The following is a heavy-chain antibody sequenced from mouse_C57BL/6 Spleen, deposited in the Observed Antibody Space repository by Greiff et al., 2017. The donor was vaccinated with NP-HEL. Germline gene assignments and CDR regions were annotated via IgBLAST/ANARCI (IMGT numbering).Heavy chain of an antibody. CDR3: ARSEITTVYYFDY. J-gene: IGHJ2*01. Sequence: QVQLKEPGAELVMPGASVKLSCKASGYTFTSYWMHWVKQRPGQGLEWIGEIDPSDSYTNYNQKFKGKSTLTVDKSSSTAYMQLSSLTSEDSAVYYCARSEITTVYYFDYWGQGTTLTVSS. CDR1: GYTFTSYW. D-gene: IGHD1-1*01. CDR2: IDPSDSYT. V-gene: IGHV1-69*01.